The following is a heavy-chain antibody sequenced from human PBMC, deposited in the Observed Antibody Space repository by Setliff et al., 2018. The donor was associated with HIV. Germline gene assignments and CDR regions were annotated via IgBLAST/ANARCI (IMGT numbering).Heavy chain of an antibody. D-gene: IGHD4-4*01. CDR2: INPSGGST. CDR1: GYTFTDYF. J-gene: IGHJ4*02. Sequence: ASLKVSCKSSGYTFTDYFMHWVRHAPGQGLEWMAIINPSGGSTSYAQKFQGRVTMTSDTSTSKVYMELSSLRSEDTAVYYCARALYTNLAHFDYLGQGTLVTVSS. CDR3: ARALYTNLAHFDY. V-gene: IGHV1-46*01.